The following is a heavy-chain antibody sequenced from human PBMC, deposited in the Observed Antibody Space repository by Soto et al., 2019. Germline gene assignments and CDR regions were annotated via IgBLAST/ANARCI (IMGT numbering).Heavy chain of an antibody. D-gene: IGHD2-15*01. CDR1: GGTFSSYT. CDR3: ARYCSGGSCPLGDAFDI. J-gene: IGHJ3*02. Sequence: VKVSCKASGGTFSSYTISWVRQAPGQGLEWMGRIIPILGIANYAQKFQGRVTITADKSTSTAYMELSSLRSEDTAVFYCARYCSGGSCPLGDAFDIWGQGTMVTVSS. CDR2: IIPILGIA. V-gene: IGHV1-69*02.